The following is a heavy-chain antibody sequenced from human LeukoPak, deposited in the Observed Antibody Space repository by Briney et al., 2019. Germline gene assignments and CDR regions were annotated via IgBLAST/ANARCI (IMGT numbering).Heavy chain of an antibody. V-gene: IGHV1-46*01. Sequence: GASVKVSCKASGYTFTSYYMHWVRQAPGQGLEWMGIINPSGGSTSYAQKFQGRVTMTRDTSTSTVYMELSSLRSEDTAVYYCARGVPYYHDTRYYFDYWGQGTLVTVSS. J-gene: IGHJ4*02. CDR1: GYTFTSYY. D-gene: IGHD3-22*01. CDR2: INPSGGST. CDR3: ARGVPYYHDTRYYFDY.